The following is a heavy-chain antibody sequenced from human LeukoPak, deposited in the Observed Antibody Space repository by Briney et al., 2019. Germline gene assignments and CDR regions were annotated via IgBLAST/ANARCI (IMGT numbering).Heavy chain of an antibody. CDR3: AKVHQWIQVLDL. V-gene: IGHV3-23*01. D-gene: IGHD5-18*01. J-gene: IGHJ2*01. CDR1: GFTFSSYA. Sequence: GSLRLSCAASGFTFSSYAMSWVRQAPGKGLEWVSAISGSGGSTYYADSVKGRFTISRDNSKNTLYLQMNSLRAEDTAVYYCAKVHQWIQVLDLWGRGTLVTVSS. CDR2: ISGSGGST.